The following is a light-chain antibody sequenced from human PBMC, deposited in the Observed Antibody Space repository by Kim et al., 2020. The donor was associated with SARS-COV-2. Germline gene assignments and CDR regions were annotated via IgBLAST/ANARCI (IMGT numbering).Light chain of an antibody. CDR2: QDY. CDR1: RLGNKY. J-gene: IGLJ2*01. Sequence: VAPGQTVSITCSGDRLGNKYACWYQQRPGQSPVLVIYQDYKRPSGIPGRFSGSNSGNTATLTISGTQALDEADYYCQAWDSTTVIFGGGTQLTVL. CDR3: QAWDSTTVI. V-gene: IGLV3-1*01.